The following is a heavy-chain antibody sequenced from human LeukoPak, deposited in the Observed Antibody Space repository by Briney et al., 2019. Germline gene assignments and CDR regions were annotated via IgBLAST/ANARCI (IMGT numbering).Heavy chain of an antibody. J-gene: IGHJ4*02. CDR3: AKGHDYGDLLGY. CDR2: ISYDGSNK. V-gene: IGHV3-30*18. D-gene: IGHD4-17*01. Sequence: GGSLRLSCAASGFTFSSYGMHWVRQAPGKGLEWVAVISYDGSNKYYADSVKGRFTISRDNSKNTLYLQMNSLRAEDTAVHYCAKGHDYGDLLGYWGQGTLVTVSS. CDR1: GFTFSSYG.